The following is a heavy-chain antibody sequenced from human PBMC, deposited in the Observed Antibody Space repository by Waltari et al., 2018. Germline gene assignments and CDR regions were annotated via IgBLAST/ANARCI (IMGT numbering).Heavy chain of an antibody. CDR3: ARGSGRQLTY. J-gene: IGHJ4*02. Sequence: QVQLQESGPGLVRPSETLSFTGDVSGGLMSNYYWSWIRQPPGKGLEWIGYIYYSGTTNYNPSLKSRVTMSVDTSKNQFSLKLTSVTAADTAVYYCARGSGRQLTYWGQGTLVTVSS. V-gene: IGHV4-59*01. D-gene: IGHD6-13*01. CDR1: GGLMSNYY. CDR2: IYYSGTT.